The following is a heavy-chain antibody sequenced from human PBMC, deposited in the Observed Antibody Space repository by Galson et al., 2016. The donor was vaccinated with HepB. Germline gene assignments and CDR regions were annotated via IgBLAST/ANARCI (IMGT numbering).Heavy chain of an antibody. CDR1: GFTFSSYG. Sequence: SLRLSCAASGFTFSSYGMHWARQAPGKGLEWVAVISYDGSNKNYSDSVKGRFTISRDNSKNTLYLQMNSLRAEDTAVYYCAKELRNYYVWGNLDHWGQGTLVTVSS. J-gene: IGHJ4*02. CDR2: ISYDGSNK. CDR3: AKELRNYYVWGNLDH. V-gene: IGHV3-30*18. D-gene: IGHD3-16*01.